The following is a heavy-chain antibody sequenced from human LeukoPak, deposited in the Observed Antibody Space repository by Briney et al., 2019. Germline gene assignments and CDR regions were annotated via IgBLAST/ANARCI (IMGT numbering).Heavy chain of an antibody. CDR3: STETAGNY. V-gene: IGHV1-24*01. J-gene: IGHJ4*02. CDR1: VHTLRDLS. CDR2: YDPEDDER. D-gene: IGHD3-10*01. Sequence: ASVKVSCKAFVHTLRDLSIHWVQQAPGKGLEWMGGYDPEDDERIYSEKFLGRVTLTEDTSTDTAYMELTSLRSDDTAVYYCSTETAGNYWGQGTLVTVSS.